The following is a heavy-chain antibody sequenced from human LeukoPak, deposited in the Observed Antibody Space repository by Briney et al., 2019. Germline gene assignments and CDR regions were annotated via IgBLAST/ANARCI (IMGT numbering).Heavy chain of an antibody. CDR2: IKQDGSEK. CDR1: GFTFSSYW. V-gene: IGHV3-7*01. Sequence: PGGSLRLSCAASGFTFSSYWMSWVRQAPGKGLEWVANIKQDGSEKYYVDSVKGRFTISRDNAKNSLYLQMNSLRAEDTAVYYCARDSGSSWYLAYYYMDVWGKGTTVTVSS. J-gene: IGHJ6*03. CDR3: ARDSGSSWYLAYYYMDV. D-gene: IGHD6-13*01.